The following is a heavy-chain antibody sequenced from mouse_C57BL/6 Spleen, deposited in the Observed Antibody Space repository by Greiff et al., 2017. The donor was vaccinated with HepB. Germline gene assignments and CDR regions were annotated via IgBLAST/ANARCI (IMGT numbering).Heavy chain of an antibody. J-gene: IGHJ3*01. CDR3: ARAYYSTFAY. D-gene: IGHD2-5*01. V-gene: IGHV1-64*01. CDR2: IHPNSGST. CDR1: GYTFTSYW. Sequence: QVQLQQPGAELVKPGASVKLSCKASGYTFTSYWMHWVKQRPGQGLEWIGMIHPNSGSTNYNEKFKSKATLTVDKSSSTAYMQLSSLTSEDSAVDYCARAYYSTFAYWGQGTLVTVSA.